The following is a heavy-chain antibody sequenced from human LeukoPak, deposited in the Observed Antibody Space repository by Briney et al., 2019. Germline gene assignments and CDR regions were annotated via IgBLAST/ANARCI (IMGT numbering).Heavy chain of an antibody. Sequence: ASVKVSCKASGYTFTSYDINWVRQATGQGLEWMGWMNPNSGNRGSAQNFQGRVTLTRDTSISTAYMELSSLRSEDTAVYYCARRRLAGSTPPHYYYILDAWGQGTTVTVSS. J-gene: IGHJ6*02. D-gene: IGHD3-3*02. V-gene: IGHV1-8*01. CDR1: GYTFTSYD. CDR3: ARRRLAGSTPPHYYYILDA. CDR2: MNPNSGNR.